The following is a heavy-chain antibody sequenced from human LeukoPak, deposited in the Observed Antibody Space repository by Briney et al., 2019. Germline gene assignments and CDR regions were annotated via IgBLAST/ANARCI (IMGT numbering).Heavy chain of an antibody. J-gene: IGHJ4*02. V-gene: IGHV3-30*18. CDR2: ISYDGSNK. Sequence: PGRSLRLSCAASGFTFSSYGMHWVRQAPGKGLEWVAVISYDGSNKYYADSVKGRFTISRDNSKNTLYLQMNSLRAEDTAVYYCAKDSQRGFVVVTAYNGIDYWGQGTLVTVSS. CDR1: GFTFSSYG. CDR3: AKDSQRGFVVVTAYNGIDY. D-gene: IGHD2-21*02.